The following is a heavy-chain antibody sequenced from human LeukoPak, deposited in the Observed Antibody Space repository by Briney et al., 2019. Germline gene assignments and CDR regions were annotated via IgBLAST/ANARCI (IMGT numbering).Heavy chain of an antibody. CDR1: GGSITSSSYY. J-gene: IGHJ4*02. CDR3: ARQGYSYDSDY. V-gene: IGHV4-39*01. CDR2: ICYSGGT. Sequence: SETLSLTCTVSGGSITSSSYYWGWIRQPPGKGLEWIGSICYSGGTYYNPSLKSRVTISVDTSKNQFSLKLSSVTAADTAVYYCARQGYSYDSDYWGQGTLVTVSS. D-gene: IGHD5-18*01.